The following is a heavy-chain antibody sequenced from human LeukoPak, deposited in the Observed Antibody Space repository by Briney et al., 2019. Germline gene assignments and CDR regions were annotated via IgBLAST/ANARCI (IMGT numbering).Heavy chain of an antibody. CDR1: GFTFSDYW. Sequence: GGSLRLSCAASGFTFSDYWMNWVRQAPGKGLEWLANINKDGSKKDYVDSVKGRFTISRDNAKNSLSLQMDSLRVEDTAVYHRVIDAPGREGPHYWGQGILVTVSS. CDR3: VIDAPGREGPHY. J-gene: IGHJ4*02. V-gene: IGHV3-7*01. CDR2: INKDGSKK. D-gene: IGHD1-26*01.